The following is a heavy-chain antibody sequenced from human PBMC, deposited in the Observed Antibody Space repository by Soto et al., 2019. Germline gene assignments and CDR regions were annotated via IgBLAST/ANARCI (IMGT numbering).Heavy chain of an antibody. CDR2: ISPKLGSA. V-gene: IGHV1-69*01. CDR1: GGGNLRDYR. D-gene: IGHD2-21*01. CDR3: ARGGDSYNFGAVY. Sequence: QVQLVQSGAEVKEPGSSVKVSCKASGGGNLRDYRTTWVRRAPGQGLDWMGGISPKLGSANYAQNFPGRVTITADESTNTVYMELRSLRSDDTAVYYCARGGDSYNFGAVYWGQGTPVTVSS. J-gene: IGHJ4*02.